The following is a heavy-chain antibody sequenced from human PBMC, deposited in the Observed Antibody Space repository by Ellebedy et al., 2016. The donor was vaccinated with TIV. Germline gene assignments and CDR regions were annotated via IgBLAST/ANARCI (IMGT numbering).Heavy chain of an antibody. V-gene: IGHV4-59*08. Sequence: GSLRLXXTVSGGSISSYYWSWIRQPPGKGLEWIGYIYYSGSTNYNPSLKSRVTISVDTSKNQFSLKLSSVTAADTAVYYCARGGRGYIIFDPWGQGTLVTVSS. CDR3: ARGGRGYIIFDP. CDR1: GGSISSYY. CDR2: IYYSGST. J-gene: IGHJ5*02. D-gene: IGHD1-26*01.